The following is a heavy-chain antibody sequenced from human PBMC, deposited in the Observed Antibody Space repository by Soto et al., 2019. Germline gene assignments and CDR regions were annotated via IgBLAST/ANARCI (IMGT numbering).Heavy chain of an antibody. J-gene: IGHJ6*02. CDR3: ATVSPYYYGMDV. CDR2: VNSDGTTT. CDR1: GFSLTSFW. Sequence: EVQLVESGGGLVQPGGSLRLSCVASGFSLTSFWMNWVRQGPGQGLQWVSRVNSDGTTTIYADSVKGRFTISRDNAKNMLYLEMNSLRADDTGVYYCATVSPYYYGMDVWGQGTTVTVS. D-gene: IGHD3-10*01. V-gene: IGHV3-74*01.